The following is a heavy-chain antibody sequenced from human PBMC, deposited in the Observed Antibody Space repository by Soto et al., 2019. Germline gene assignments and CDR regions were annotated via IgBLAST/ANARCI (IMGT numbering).Heavy chain of an antibody. J-gene: IGHJ4*02. D-gene: IGHD1-26*01. CDR3: ARADIVGVLLGFDY. V-gene: IGHV4-59*01. Sequence: QVQLQESGPGLVKPSETLSLTCTVSGGSISSYYWSWIRQPPGKGLEWIGYIYYSGSTNYNPSLKSRVTISVDTSKNQFSLKLSSVTAADTAVYYCARADIVGVLLGFDYWGQGTLVTVSS. CDR1: GGSISSYY. CDR2: IYYSGST.